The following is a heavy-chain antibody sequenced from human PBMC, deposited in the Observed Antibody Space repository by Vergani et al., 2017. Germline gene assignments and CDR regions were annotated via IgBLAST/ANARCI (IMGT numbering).Heavy chain of an antibody. CDR2: MSPDSGNR. CDR3: ARDYSNNNYFDP. V-gene: IGHV1-8*01. CDR1: GYSFTSHD. J-gene: IGHJ5*02. Sequence: QVQLVQSGAEVKKPGASVKVSCEASGYSFTSHDIYWVRQAPGHGLEWMGWMSPDSGNRGFAQNFQGRISMTRNTSINTAYMELSSLTSEDTAIYYCARDYSNNNYFDPWGQGTLVTVSS. D-gene: IGHD4-11*01.